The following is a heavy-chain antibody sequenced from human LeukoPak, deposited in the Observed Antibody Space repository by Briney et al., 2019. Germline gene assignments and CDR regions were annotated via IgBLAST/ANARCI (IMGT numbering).Heavy chain of an antibody. Sequence: SETLSLTCAVSGGSISSRGYSWSWIRQPPGKGLEWIGYIYHSGGTYYNPSLKSRVTISVDRSSNQFSLKLTSVTAADTAVYYCARTVTTTHFDYWGQGTLVTVSS. D-gene: IGHD4-11*01. V-gene: IGHV4-30-2*01. CDR1: GGSISSRGYS. J-gene: IGHJ4*02. CDR2: IYHSGGT. CDR3: ARTVTTTHFDY.